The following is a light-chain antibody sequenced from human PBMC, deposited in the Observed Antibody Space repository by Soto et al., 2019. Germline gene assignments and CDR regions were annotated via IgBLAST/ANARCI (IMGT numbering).Light chain of an antibody. CDR3: QQYDNVPWT. J-gene: IGKJ1*01. V-gene: IGKV1-33*01. Sequence: DIQMTQSPSSLSASVGDRVTITCQATQDINHYLNWYQQKPGKAPELLIFSAVNSEAGVTSRFSGSGSGTEYTLTITSVQPEDSATYFCQQYDNVPWTFGQGTRVEIK. CDR2: SAV. CDR1: QDINHY.